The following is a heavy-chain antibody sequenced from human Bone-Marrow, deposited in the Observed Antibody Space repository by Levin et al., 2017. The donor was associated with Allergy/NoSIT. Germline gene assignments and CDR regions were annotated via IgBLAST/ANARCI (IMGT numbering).Heavy chain of an antibody. CDR3: AARGEFGGFHI. Sequence: LSLTCAASGFSFSIYAMNWVRQAPGKGLEWVSAIDNSGGSTFYAASVKGRFTISRDNSKNTLYLQVNSLRVDDTAVYYCAARGEFGGFHIWGQGTMVTVSS. D-gene: IGHD3-16*01. J-gene: IGHJ3*02. CDR2: IDNSGGST. V-gene: IGHV3-23*01. CDR1: GFSFSIYA.